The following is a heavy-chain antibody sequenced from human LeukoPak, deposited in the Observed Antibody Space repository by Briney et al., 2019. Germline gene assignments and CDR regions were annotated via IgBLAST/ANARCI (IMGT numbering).Heavy chain of an antibody. CDR3: AKDRTDYDNSGYYGNFDY. CDR1: GFTFRSYG. V-gene: IGHV3-30*18. CDR2: ISYDGSNK. D-gene: IGHD3-22*01. J-gene: IGHJ4*02. Sequence: GSLRLSCAASGFTFRSYGMHWVRQAPGKGLEWVAVISYDGSNKYYADSVKGRFTISRDNSKNTLYLQMNSLRAEDTAVYYCAKDRTDYDNSGYYGNFDYWGQGTLGTVSS.